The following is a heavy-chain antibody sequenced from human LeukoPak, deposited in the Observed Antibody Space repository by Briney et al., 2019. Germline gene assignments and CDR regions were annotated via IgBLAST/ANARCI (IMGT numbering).Heavy chain of an antibody. V-gene: IGHV5-51*01. CDR1: GYSFSSYW. CDR2: IYLGDSDT. Sequence: GESLKISCKGFGYSFSSYWVAWVRQMPGKGLEWMGIIYLGDSDTRYSPSFQGQVTISADKSISTAYLQWSSLKASDTAMYYCAGQDIVVVTAATRAFDIWGQGTMVTVSS. D-gene: IGHD2-15*01. J-gene: IGHJ3*02. CDR3: AGQDIVVVTAATRAFDI.